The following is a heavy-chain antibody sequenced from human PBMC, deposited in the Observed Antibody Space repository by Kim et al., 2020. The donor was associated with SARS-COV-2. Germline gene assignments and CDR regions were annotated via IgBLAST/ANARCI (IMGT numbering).Heavy chain of an antibody. Sequence: GGSLRLSCAASGFTFSSFAMTWVRQAPGKGLEWVSILSDSGGDTFYADSVKGRFTISRDNSKNTLYLQMNSLRAEDTAVYYCAKKGIPACGQWYFDLRGRCTLVTVSS. V-gene: IGHV3-23*01. CDR3: AKKGIPACGQWYFDL. CDR1: GFTFSSFA. D-gene: IGHD6-13*01. J-gene: IGHJ2*01. CDR2: LSDSGGDT.